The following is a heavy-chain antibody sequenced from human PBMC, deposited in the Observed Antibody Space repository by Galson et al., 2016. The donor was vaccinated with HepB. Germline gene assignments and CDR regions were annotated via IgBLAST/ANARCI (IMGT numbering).Heavy chain of an antibody. CDR1: GFPFSAYV. J-gene: IGHJ6*02. CDR2: IDARSDVI. Sequence: SLRLSCAVSGFPFSAYVMAWIRQTPERGLECISYIDARSDVIHHSDSVEGRFTISRDNARSLLYLQMNNLRADDTALYYCVRGNYGFDVWGPGATVTVSS. V-gene: IGHV3-11*01. CDR3: VRGNYGFDV.